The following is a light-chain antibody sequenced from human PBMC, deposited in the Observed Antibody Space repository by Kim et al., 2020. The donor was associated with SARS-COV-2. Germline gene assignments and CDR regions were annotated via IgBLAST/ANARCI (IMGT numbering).Light chain of an antibody. CDR1: QSVGSSL. Sequence: LSPGEGATLSCRASQSVGSSLLAWYQQKPGQAPRRLIYEAFKRVAGIPDRFSGSGSGTDFTLTISRPEPEDFAMYYCQQYGSTPYTFGQGTKLEI. J-gene: IGKJ2*01. CDR2: EAF. V-gene: IGKV3-20*01. CDR3: QQYGSTPYT.